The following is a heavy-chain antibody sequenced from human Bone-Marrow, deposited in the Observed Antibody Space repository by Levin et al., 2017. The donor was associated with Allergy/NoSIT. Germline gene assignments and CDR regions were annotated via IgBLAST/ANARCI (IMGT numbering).Heavy chain of an antibody. V-gene: IGHV4-30-2*01. CDR3: ARTADYGSGSLFDY. CDR2: IYHTGST. D-gene: IGHD3-10*01. Sequence: NASETLSLTCTVSGDSISRGAYSWSWLRQAPGKGLEWIGFIYHTGSTYYNPSLRSRVTMSVDRSNNHFSLRLNTVTAADTAVYFCARTADYGSGSLFDYWGQGTLVTVSS. CDR1: GDSISRGAYS. J-gene: IGHJ4*02.